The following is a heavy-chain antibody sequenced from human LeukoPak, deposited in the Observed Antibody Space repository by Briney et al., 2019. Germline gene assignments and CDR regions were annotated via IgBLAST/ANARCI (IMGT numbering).Heavy chain of an antibody. CDR1: GYTLTELS. J-gene: IGHJ6*03. Sequence: ASVKVSCKVSGYTLTELSMHWVRQAPGKGLEWMGGFDPEDGETIYAQKFQGRVTMTEGTSTDTAYMELSSLRSEDTAVYYCARATYYDFWSGYSPDYYYYMDVWGKGTTVTVSS. D-gene: IGHD3-3*01. V-gene: IGHV1-24*01. CDR3: ARATYYDFWSGYSPDYYYYMDV. CDR2: FDPEDGET.